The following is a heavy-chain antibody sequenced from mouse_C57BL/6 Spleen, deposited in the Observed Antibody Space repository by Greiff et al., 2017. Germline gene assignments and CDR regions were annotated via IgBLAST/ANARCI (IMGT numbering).Heavy chain of an antibody. J-gene: IGHJ4*01. CDR3: ARGYYDYDEMDY. V-gene: IGHV5-17*01. CDR2: ISSGSSTI. D-gene: IGHD2-4*01. Sequence: EVKVVESGGGLVKPGGSLKLSCAASGFTFSDYGMHWVRQAPEKGLEWVAYISSGSSTIYYADTVKGRFTISRDNAKNTLFLQMTSLRSEDTAMYYCARGYYDYDEMDYWGQGTSVTVSS. CDR1: GFTFSDYG.